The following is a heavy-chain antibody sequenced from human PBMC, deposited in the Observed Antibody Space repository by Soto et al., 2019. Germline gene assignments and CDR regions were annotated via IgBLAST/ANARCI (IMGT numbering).Heavy chain of an antibody. CDR1: GGSFSGYY. J-gene: IGHJ4*02. Sequence: QVQLQQWGAGLLKPSETLSLTCAVYGGSFSGYYWSWIRQPPGKGLEWIGEINHSGSTNYNPSLKSRVTISVDTSKNQFSLKLSSVTAADTAVYYCARVRIVVVTATPLFYYWGQGTLVTVSS. CDR2: INHSGST. V-gene: IGHV4-34*01. CDR3: ARVRIVVVTATPLFYY. D-gene: IGHD2-21*02.